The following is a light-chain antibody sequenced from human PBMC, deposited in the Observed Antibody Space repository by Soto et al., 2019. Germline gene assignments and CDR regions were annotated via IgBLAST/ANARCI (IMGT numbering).Light chain of an antibody. CDR1: QSISSY. Sequence: DIQMTQSPTSLPASVGDRVTVTCRASQSISSYLNWYQQKPGTAPKLLMYAASSLHSGVPSRFSGSGSGTDFTLTISSLQPEDFATYYCQQSHTTPYTFGQGTKPEI. V-gene: IGKV1-39*01. J-gene: IGKJ2*01. CDR2: AAS. CDR3: QQSHTTPYT.